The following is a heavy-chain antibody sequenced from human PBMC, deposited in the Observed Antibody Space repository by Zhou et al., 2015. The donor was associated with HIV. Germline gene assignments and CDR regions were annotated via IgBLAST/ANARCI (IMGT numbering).Heavy chain of an antibody. Sequence: EVQLVESGGGLVQPGRSLRLSCAASGFTFDDYAMHWVRQAPGKGLEWVSGISWNSGSIGYADSVKGRFTISRDNAKNSLYLQMNSLRAEDTALYYCAKAPGSGYDFNWFDPGAREPWSPSPQ. V-gene: IGHV3-9*01. J-gene: IGHJ5*02. CDR2: ISWNSGSI. D-gene: IGHD5-12*01. CDR3: AKAPGSGYDFNWFDP. CDR1: GFTFDDYA.